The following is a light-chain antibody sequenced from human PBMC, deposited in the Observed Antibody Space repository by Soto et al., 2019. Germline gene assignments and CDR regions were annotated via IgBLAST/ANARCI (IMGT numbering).Light chain of an antibody. V-gene: IGKV3D-15*01. CDR1: QSVSSN. J-gene: IGKJ1*01. CDR3: QPYNNWPRT. CDR2: GAS. Sequence: EIVMTQSPATLSASHGERATLSRRARQSVSSNLAWFQQKPGHAPSLLIYGASTRATGIPARFSGSGSGTEFPLTISSLQSADLAVYYSQPYNNWPRTFGQVTKVDIK.